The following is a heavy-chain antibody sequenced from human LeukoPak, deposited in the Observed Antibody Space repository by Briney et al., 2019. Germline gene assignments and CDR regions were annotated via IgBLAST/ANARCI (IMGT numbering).Heavy chain of an antibody. D-gene: IGHD3-10*01. CDR3: ARDVNYYGSGSIFGIDY. CDR2: ISSDGGST. CDR1: GFTFSNYP. J-gene: IGHJ4*02. Sequence: PGGSLRLSCAASGFTFSNYPMHWVRQAPGKGLEYVSVISSDGGSTYYANSVKGRFTISRDNSKNTLYLQMNSLRAEDTAVYYCARDVNYYGSGSIFGIDYWGQGTLVTVSS. V-gene: IGHV3-64*01.